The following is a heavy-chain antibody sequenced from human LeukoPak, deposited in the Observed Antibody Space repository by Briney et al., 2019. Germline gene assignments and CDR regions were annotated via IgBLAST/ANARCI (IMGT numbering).Heavy chain of an antibody. D-gene: IGHD3-10*01. Sequence: GGSLRLSCEASGFTFSSYAISWVRQAPGKGLEWVSGISGSGGSTYYADSVKGRFTISRDNSKNTLYLQMNSLRAEDTAVYYCAKPYYYGSGSYFNFDYWGQGTLVTVSS. CDR1: GFTFSSYA. J-gene: IGHJ4*02. CDR3: AKPYYYGSGSYFNFDY. CDR2: ISGSGGST. V-gene: IGHV3-23*01.